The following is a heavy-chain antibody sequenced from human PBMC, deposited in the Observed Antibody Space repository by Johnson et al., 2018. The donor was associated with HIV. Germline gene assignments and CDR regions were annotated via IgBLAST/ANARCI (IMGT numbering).Heavy chain of an antibody. CDR3: ARSWELGETAFDI. D-gene: IGHD1-26*01. CDR1: GFTFSSYG. V-gene: IGHV3-7*03. J-gene: IGHJ3*02. Sequence: VQLVESGGGVVQPGGSLRLSCAASGFTFSSYGMHWVRQAPGKGLEWVANIKQDGSEKYYVDSVKGRFTISRDNAKNSLYLQMNSLKAEDTALYYCARSWELGETAFDIWGQGTMVTVSS. CDR2: IKQDGSEK.